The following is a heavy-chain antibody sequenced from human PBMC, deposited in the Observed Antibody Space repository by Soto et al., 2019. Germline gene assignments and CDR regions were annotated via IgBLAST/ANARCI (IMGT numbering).Heavy chain of an antibody. CDR2: IWYDGSNK. CDR1: GFTFSSYG. V-gene: IGHV3-33*01. CDR3: AREGLMTTVTTLISNADCFDY. Sequence: GGSLRLSCAASGFTFSSYGLHWVRQAPGKGLEWVAVIWYDGSNKYYADSVKGRFTISRDNSKNTLYLQMNSLRAEDTAVYYFAREGLMTTVTTLISNADCFDYWGQGTLVTVSS. J-gene: IGHJ4*02. D-gene: IGHD4-17*01.